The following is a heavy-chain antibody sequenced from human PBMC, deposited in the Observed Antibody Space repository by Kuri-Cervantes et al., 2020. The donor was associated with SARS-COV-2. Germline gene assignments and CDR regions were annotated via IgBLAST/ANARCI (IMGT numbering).Heavy chain of an antibody. V-gene: IGHV2-26*01. CDR2: VFSSDGK. CDR3: ARTVDYGDTNWFDP. CDR1: GFSLSNARMG. D-gene: IGHD4-17*01. J-gene: IGHJ5*02. Sequence: SGPTLVKPTETLTLTCTVSGFSLSNARMGVSWIRQPPGKALEWLAQVFSSDGKSYRTSLKSRLTISKDTSKSQVVLTMTNMDPVDTAAYYCARTVDYGDTNWFDPWGHGTLVTVSS.